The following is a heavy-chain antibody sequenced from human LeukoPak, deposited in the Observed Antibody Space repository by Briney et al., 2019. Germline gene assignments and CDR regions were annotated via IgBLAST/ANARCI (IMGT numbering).Heavy chain of an antibody. J-gene: IGHJ4*02. D-gene: IGHD3-3*01. CDR2: INPNSGGT. V-gene: IGHV1-2*06. CDR1: GYTFTGYY. Sequence: ASVTVSCTASGYTFTGYYMHWVRQAPGQGLEWMGRINPNSGGTNYAQKFQGRVTMTRDTSISTAYMELSRLRSDDTAVYYCARDLVGVPTYYDFWSGYYAVSYFDYWGQGTLVTVSS. CDR3: ARDLVGVPTYYDFWSGYYAVSYFDY.